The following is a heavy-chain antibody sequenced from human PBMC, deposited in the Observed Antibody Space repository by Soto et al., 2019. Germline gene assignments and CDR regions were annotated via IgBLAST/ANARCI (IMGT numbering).Heavy chain of an antibody. CDR1: GFTFRQYD. Sequence: QVQVGESGGGVVQPGWSLRLSCVASGFTFRQYDMHWVRQAPGKGLEWVAVIWNDGSNKEYADSVKGRFTISRDDSKNTVYLQMNRLTVDDTAVYFCAREDENSGKPGVTDFWGQGTLVTVSA. J-gene: IGHJ4*02. CDR2: IWNDGSNK. CDR3: AREDENSGKPGVTDF. D-gene: IGHD5-18*01. V-gene: IGHV3-33*01.